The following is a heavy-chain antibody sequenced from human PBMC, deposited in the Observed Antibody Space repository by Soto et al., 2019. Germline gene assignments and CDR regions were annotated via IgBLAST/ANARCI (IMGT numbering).Heavy chain of an antibody. CDR1: GYSFTSYW. CDR2: ISAYNGNT. Sequence: VQLVQSGAEVKKPGESLRISCKGSGYSFTSYWISWVRQMPGKGLEWMGWISAYNGNTNYAQKLQGRVTMTTDTSTSTAYMELRSLRSDDTAVYYCARDQKYSSSSPFDYWGQGTLVTVSS. CDR3: ARDQKYSSSSPFDY. V-gene: IGHV1-18*04. D-gene: IGHD6-6*01. J-gene: IGHJ4*02.